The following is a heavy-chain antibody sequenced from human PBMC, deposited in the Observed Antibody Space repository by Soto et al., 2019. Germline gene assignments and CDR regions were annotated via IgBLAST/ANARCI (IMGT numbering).Heavy chain of an antibody. Sequence: GSLRLSCAASGFTFSNAWMSWVRQAPGKGLEWVGRIKSKTDGGTTDYAVPVKGRFTISRDDSKNTLYLQMNSLKTEDTAVYYCTTDMRRENNYYYYYMDVWGKGTTVTVSS. CDR1: GFTFSNAW. V-gene: IGHV3-15*01. J-gene: IGHJ6*03. CDR3: TTDMRRENNYYYYYMDV. D-gene: IGHD1-26*01. CDR2: IKSKTDGGTT.